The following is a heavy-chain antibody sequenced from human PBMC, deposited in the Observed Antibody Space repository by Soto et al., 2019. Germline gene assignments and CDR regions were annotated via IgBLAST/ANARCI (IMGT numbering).Heavy chain of an antibody. CDR3: ASLHVGAGGGSGYYYYMDV. CDR2: IYYSGST. CDR1: GGSISNSNYY. V-gene: IGHV4-39*01. Sequence: PSETLSLTCIVSGGSISNSNYYWGWIRQPPGKGLEWIGSIYYSGSTYYNPSLKSRVTISVDTSKNQFSLKLSSVTAADTAVYYCASLHVGAGGGSGYYYYMDVWGKGTTVTVSS. J-gene: IGHJ6*03. D-gene: IGHD3-10*01.